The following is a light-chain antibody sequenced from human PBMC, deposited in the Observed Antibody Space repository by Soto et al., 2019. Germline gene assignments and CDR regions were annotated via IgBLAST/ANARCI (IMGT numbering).Light chain of an antibody. CDR1: QSVSSY. J-gene: IGKJ4*01. V-gene: IGKV3-11*01. CDR3: QQRSNWTPH. CDR2: DAS. Sequence: EIVLTQSPATLSLSPGERATLSCRASQSVSSYLAWYQQKPGQAPRLLIYDASNRATGIPARFSGSGSGTDFALTISSLEPEDFAVYYCQQRSNWTPHFGGGTKVDIX.